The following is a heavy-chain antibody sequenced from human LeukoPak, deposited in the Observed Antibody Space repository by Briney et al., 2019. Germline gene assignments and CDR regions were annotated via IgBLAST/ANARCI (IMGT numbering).Heavy chain of an antibody. D-gene: IGHD3-10*01. J-gene: IGHJ4*02. CDR1: GGSISSSNW. CDR2: IYHSGST. CDR3: ARAVGGDGSGSL. Sequence: DPSETLSLTCAVSGGSISSSNWWSWVRQPPGKGLEWIGEIYHSGSTNYNPSLKSRVTISVDKSKSQFSLKLSSVTAADTAVYYCARAVGGDGSGSLWGPGTLVTVSS. V-gene: IGHV4-4*02.